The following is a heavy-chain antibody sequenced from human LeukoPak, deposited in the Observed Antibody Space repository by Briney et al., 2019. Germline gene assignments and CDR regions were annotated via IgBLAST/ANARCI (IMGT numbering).Heavy chain of an antibody. CDR2: ISGSGGST. Sequence: GGSLRLSCAAYGFTFSNYAMTWVRQAPGKGLEWVSVISGSGGSTYYADSVKGRFTISRDSSKNTLFLQMNRLRPEDAAVYYCAKAPVTTCRGAYCYPFDYWGQGTLVTVSS. D-gene: IGHD2-21*01. V-gene: IGHV3-23*01. CDR1: GFTFSNYA. J-gene: IGHJ4*02. CDR3: AKAPVTTCRGAYCYPFDY.